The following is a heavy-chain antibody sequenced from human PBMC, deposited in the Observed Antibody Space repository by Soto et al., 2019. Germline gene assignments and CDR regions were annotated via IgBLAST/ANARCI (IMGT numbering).Heavy chain of an antibody. V-gene: IGHV5-51*01. J-gene: IGHJ5*02. CDR3: ARLFITSRFDP. CDR1: GYSFNIYW. CDR2: VYPDDSDT. D-gene: IGHD3-22*01. Sequence: GESLKISCRASGYSFNIYWIGWVRQLPGKGLEWMGVVYPDDSDTICSPSFQGQVTISVDKSISTAYLQWSSLKASDTAMYYCARLFITSRFDPWGQGTLVTVSS.